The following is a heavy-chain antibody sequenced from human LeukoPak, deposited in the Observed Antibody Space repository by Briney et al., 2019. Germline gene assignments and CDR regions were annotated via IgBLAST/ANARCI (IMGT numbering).Heavy chain of an antibody. J-gene: IGHJ6*02. CDR2: INPNSGGT. CDR1: GYTFTGYY. V-gene: IGHV1-2*04. CDR3: ARDRGELFFNYYYYYGMDV. D-gene: IGHD3-10*01. Sequence: ASVTVSCKASGYTFTGYYMHWVRQAPGQGLEWMGWINPNSGGTNYAQKFQGWVTMTRDTSISTAYMELSRLRSDDTAVYYCARDRGELFFNYYYYYGMDVWGQGTTVTVSS.